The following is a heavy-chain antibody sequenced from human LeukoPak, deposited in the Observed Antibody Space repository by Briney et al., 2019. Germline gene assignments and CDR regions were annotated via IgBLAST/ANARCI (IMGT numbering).Heavy chain of an antibody. Sequence: ASVKVSCKASGYTFTSYYMHWVRQAPGQGLEWMGIINPSGGSTTYAQKFQGRVTITRDTSTSTVYMELSSLRSEDTAVYYCARSGNSWYYFDYWGQGTLVTVSS. D-gene: IGHD6-13*01. CDR1: GYTFTSYY. J-gene: IGHJ4*02. V-gene: IGHV1-46*01. CDR2: INPSGGST. CDR3: ARSGNSWYYFDY.